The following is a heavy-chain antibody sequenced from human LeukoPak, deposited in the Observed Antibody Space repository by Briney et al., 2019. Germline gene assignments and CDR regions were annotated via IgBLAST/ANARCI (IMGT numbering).Heavy chain of an antibody. CDR2: IYTSGST. V-gene: IGHV4-61*02. CDR3: ARRATTVVTGPPDFDY. CDR1: GGSISSGSYY. J-gene: IGHJ4*02. Sequence: PSETLSLTCTVSGGSISSGSYYWSWIRQPAGKGLEWIGRIYTSGSTNYNPSLKSRVTISVDTSKNQFSLKLSSVTAADTAVYYCARRATTVVTGPPDFDYWGQGTLVTVSS. D-gene: IGHD4-23*01.